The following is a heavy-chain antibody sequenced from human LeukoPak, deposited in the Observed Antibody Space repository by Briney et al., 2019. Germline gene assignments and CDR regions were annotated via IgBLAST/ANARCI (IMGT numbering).Heavy chain of an antibody. V-gene: IGHV4-4*02. J-gene: IGHJ6*03. CDR1: GGSISSENW. D-gene: IGHD2-15*01. Sequence: SETLSLTCGVFGGSISSENWWNWVRQPPGKGLEWIGETYHAGHINYNPSLKSRVTISMDKSKNQLYLKVTSVTAADTAVYYCAGEPRYCSGGNCYRGGYMDVWGKGTTVTVSS. CDR2: TYHAGHI. CDR3: AGEPRYCSGGNCYRGGYMDV.